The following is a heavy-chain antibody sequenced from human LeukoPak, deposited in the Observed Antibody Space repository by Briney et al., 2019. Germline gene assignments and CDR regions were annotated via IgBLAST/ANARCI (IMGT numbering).Heavy chain of an antibody. CDR1: GFTFTSFA. V-gene: IGHV3-23*01. D-gene: IGHD1-26*01. CDR2: ISGRGAST. J-gene: IGHJ4*02. CDR3: AKVVNSGDYYYFDY. Sequence: TGGSLRLSCAASGFTFTSFAMSWVRHPPGKGLGWVSSISGRGASTYYPDSVKGRFTISRDNSKNTLYLQMNSLRADDTAVYYCAKVVNSGDYYYFDYWGQGTLVTVSS.